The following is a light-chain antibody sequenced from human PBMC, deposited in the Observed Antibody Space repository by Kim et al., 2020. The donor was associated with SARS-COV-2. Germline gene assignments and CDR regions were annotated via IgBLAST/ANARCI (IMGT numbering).Light chain of an antibody. J-gene: IGLJ3*02. CDR3: VAWDTSLSATL. Sequence: QSVLTQPPSASGTPGQRVTISCSGSSSNIGSNYVYWYQHFPGTAPKLLIYRNDRRPSGVPDRFSASNSGNSASLAISGLRSEDEADYYCVAWDTSLSATLFGGGTQLTVL. CDR2: RND. V-gene: IGLV1-47*01. CDR1: SSNIGSNY.